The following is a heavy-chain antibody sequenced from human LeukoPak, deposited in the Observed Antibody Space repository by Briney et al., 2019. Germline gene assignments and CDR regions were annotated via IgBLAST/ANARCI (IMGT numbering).Heavy chain of an antibody. Sequence: PSETLSLTCTVSGGSISGGGYYWSWIRQHPGKGLEWIGYIYYSGSTCYNPSLKSRVSISVDTSKNQFSLKLSSVTAADTAVYYCARDVDYYDSSGYGGNWFDPWGQGTLVTVSS. CDR1: GGSISGGGYY. V-gene: IGHV4-31*03. CDR3: ARDVDYYDSSGYGGNWFDP. CDR2: IYYSGST. J-gene: IGHJ5*02. D-gene: IGHD3-22*01.